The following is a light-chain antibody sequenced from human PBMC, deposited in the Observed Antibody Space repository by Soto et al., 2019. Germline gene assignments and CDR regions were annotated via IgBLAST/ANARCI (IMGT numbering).Light chain of an antibody. J-gene: IGLJ2*01. CDR3: QVWDSTVV. V-gene: IGLV3-9*01. CDR1: NIGRKN. CDR2: RDL. Sequence: SYELTQPLSVSVALGQTATITCGGNNIGRKNVHWYQQKPGQAPVLVIYRDLNRPSGIPERFSGSNSGNTATLTISRAQAGDEADYYCQVWDSTVVFGGGTKLTVL.